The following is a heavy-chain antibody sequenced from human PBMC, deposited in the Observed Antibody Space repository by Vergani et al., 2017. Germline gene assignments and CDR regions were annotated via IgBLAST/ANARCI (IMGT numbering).Heavy chain of an antibody. J-gene: IGHJ3*02. CDR2: ISSSSSYT. V-gene: IGHV3-11*05. D-gene: IGHD3-22*01. CDR1: GFTFSDYY. CDR3: ARDYYDSSGYYSHAFDI. Sequence: QVQLVESGGGLVKPGGSLRLSCAASGFTFSDYYMSWIRQAPGKGLEWVSYISSSSSYTNYADSVKGRFTISRDNAQNSLYLQMNSLRAEDTAVYYCARDYYDSSGYYSHAFDIWGQGTMVTVSS.